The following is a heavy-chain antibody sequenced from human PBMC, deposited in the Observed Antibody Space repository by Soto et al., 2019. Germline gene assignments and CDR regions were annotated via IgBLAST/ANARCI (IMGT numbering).Heavy chain of an antibody. CDR1: GFTFSNYA. J-gene: IGHJ4*02. Sequence: EVQLVESGGGLVQPGGSLRLSCAASGFTFSNYAMNWVRQAPGKGLEWVSYISHKSSAIYHADSVKVRFTISRDNAKNSLYLQMNSLRDEDTAVYYCARDPYSSTTVTIMAYWGQGTLVTVSS. CDR3: ARDPYSSTTVTIMAY. V-gene: IGHV3-48*02. CDR2: ISHKSSAI. D-gene: IGHD4-17*01.